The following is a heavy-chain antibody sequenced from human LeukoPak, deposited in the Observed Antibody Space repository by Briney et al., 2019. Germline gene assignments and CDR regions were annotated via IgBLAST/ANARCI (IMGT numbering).Heavy chain of an antibody. Sequence: SETLSLTCAVYGGSISSYYWSWIRQPTGKGLEWIGRIYTSGSTNYNPSLKSRVTISVDTSKNQLSLKLRSVTAADTAVYYCARGLEHGDHYYWGQGTLVTVSS. CDR2: IYTSGST. D-gene: IGHD4-17*01. CDR1: GGSISSYY. V-gene: IGHV4-59*10. J-gene: IGHJ4*02. CDR3: ARGLEHGDHYY.